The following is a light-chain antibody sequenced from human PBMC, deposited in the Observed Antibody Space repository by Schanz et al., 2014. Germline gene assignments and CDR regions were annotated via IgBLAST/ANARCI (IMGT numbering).Light chain of an antibody. J-gene: IGKJ1*01. V-gene: IGKV3-20*01. CDR2: GAS. CDR1: QSISSSY. Sequence: EIVLTQSPGTLSLSPGERATLSCRASQSISSSYLAWYQHKTGQAPRLLIYGASSRAAGIPARFIGSGSGTDFTLTISSLEPEDFAVYYCQQYDRSPPTFAQGTRVEIK. CDR3: QQYDRSPPT.